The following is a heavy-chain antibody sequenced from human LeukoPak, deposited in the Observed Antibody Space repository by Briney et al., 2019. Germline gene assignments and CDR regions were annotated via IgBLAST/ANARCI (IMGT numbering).Heavy chain of an antibody. D-gene: IGHD3-22*01. V-gene: IGHV3-21*04. J-gene: IGHJ4*02. Sequence: GGSLRLSCAASGFSFSSYRMNWVRQAPGKGLEWVSSVSNSGDYIHYADSVKGRFTISRDNSKNSLYLQMNSLRAEDTAVYYCARARYYYDSSQSGENDYWGQGTLVTVSS. CDR1: GFSFSSYR. CDR3: ARARYYYDSSQSGENDY. CDR2: VSNSGDYI.